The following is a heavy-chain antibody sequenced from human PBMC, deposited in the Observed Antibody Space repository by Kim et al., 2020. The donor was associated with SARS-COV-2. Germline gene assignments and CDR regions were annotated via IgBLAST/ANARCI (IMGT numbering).Heavy chain of an antibody. D-gene: IGHD2-15*01. CDR3: ARDLVVVAATPLDY. Sequence: GGSLRLSCAASGFTFSSYAMHWVRQAPGKGLEWVAVISYDGSNKYYADSVKGRFIISRDNSKNTLYLQMNSLRAEDTAVYYCARDLVVVAATPLDYWGQG. J-gene: IGHJ4*02. CDR2: ISYDGSNK. V-gene: IGHV3-30-3*01. CDR1: GFTFSSYA.